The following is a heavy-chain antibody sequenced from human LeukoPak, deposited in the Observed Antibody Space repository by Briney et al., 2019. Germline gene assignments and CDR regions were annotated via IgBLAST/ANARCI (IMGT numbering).Heavy chain of an antibody. V-gene: IGHV3-15*01. CDR3: TTEVLDWITVTTAPDY. Sequence: PGGSLRLSCAASGFTFSNAWMSWVRQAPGKGLEWVGRIKSKTDGGTTDYAAPVKGRFTISRDDSKNTLYLQVNSLKTEDTAVYYCTTEVLDWITVTTAPDYWGQGTLVTVSS. CDR2: IKSKTDGGTT. CDR1: GFTFSNAW. J-gene: IGHJ4*02. D-gene: IGHD4-17*01.